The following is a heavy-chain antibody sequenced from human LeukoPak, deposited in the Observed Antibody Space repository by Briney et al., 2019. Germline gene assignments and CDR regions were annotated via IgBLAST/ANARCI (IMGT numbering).Heavy chain of an antibody. J-gene: IGHJ6*03. CDR2: ISAYNGNT. Sequence: ASVKVSCKASGYSFSNYGINWVRQAPGQGLEWMGWISAYNGNTNYAQKLQGRVTLSTDTSTSTAHMDLRSLRSEDTAVYYCARGVDPGYSNYLDVWGEGTTVAVSS. CDR3: ARGVDPGYSNYLDV. V-gene: IGHV1-18*01. CDR1: GYSFSNYG. D-gene: IGHD6-13*01.